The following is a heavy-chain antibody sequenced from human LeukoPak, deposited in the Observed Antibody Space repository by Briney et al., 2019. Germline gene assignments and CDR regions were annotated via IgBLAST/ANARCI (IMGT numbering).Heavy chain of an antibody. J-gene: IGHJ4*02. Sequence: SGTLSLTCAVSGVSISSSDWWIWVRQPPGQGLEWIGEIHRAGRTRYNPSLKSRVTISMDYSKNQFSLKLTSVTAADTAIYYCGKTDIYFNPIDYWGPGSLVTVSS. CDR3: GKTDIYFNPIDY. D-gene: IGHD3-9*01. CDR2: IHRAGRT. V-gene: IGHV4-4*02. CDR1: GVSISSSDW.